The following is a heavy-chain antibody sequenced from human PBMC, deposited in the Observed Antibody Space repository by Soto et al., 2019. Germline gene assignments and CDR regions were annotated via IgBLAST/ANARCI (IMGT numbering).Heavy chain of an antibody. CDR3: ARDMSSGWGIDY. CDR1: DYTFTSYG. CDR2: INPNSGGT. V-gene: IGHV1-2*04. D-gene: IGHD6-19*01. J-gene: IGHJ4*02. Sequence: ASVKVSCKASDYTFTSYGLSWVRQAPGQGLEWMGWINPNSGGTNYAQKFQGWVTMTRDTSISTAYMELSRLRSDDTAVYYCARDMSSGWGIDYWGQGTLVTVSS.